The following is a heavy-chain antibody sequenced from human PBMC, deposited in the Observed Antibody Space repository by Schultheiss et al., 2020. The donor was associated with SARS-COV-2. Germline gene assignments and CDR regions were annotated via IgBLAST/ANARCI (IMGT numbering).Heavy chain of an antibody. CDR2: ISYDGSNT. V-gene: IGHV3-30*03. J-gene: IGHJ3*02. CDR3: ARDQGLDI. CDR1: GFTFSRYG. Sequence: GGSLRLSCAASGFTFSRYGLHWVRQAPGKGLEWMTVISYDGSNTYYADSVKGRFTISRDNSKNTLYLQINSLRAEDTAVYYCARDQGLDIWGQGTMVTVSS.